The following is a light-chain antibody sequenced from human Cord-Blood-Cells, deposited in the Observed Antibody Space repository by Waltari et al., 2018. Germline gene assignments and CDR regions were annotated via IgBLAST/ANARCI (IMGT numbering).Light chain of an antibody. V-gene: IGKV1-33*01. CDR1: QDISNY. Sequence: DIQMTQSPFTLSASVGDRVTITCQASQDISNYLNWYQQKPGKAPKLLIYDASNLETGVLSRFSGSGSGTDFTFTISSLQPEDIATYYCQQYDNLPLTFGGGTKVEIK. CDR3: QQYDNLPLT. CDR2: DAS. J-gene: IGKJ4*01.